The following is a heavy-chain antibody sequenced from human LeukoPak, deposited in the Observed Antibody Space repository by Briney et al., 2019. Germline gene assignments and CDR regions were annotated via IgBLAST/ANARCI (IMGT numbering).Heavy chain of an antibody. J-gene: IGHJ4*02. D-gene: IGHD2-2*01. Sequence: GGSLRLSCAASGFTFSSYEMNWVRQAPGKGLEWVSYISSSGSTIYYADSVKGRFTISRDNAKNSLYLQMNSLRAEDTAVYYCARVGVVVVPAAFDYWGQGTLATVSS. CDR2: ISSSGSTI. V-gene: IGHV3-48*03. CDR1: GFTFSSYE. CDR3: ARVGVVVVPAAFDY.